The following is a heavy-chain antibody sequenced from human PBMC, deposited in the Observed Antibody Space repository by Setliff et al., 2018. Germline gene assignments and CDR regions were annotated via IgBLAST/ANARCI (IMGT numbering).Heavy chain of an antibody. CDR1: GGSISSSSYY. V-gene: IGHV4-39*07. J-gene: IGHJ3*02. CDR2: IYYGGSA. D-gene: IGHD3-22*01. Sequence: PSETLSLTCTVSGGSISSSSYYWGWIRQPPGKGLEWIGSIYYGGSAYYNPSLKSRVTISVDTSKNQFSLKLSSVTAADTAVYYCARGKIRITMIVVPTGGAFDIWGQGTVVTVSS. CDR3: ARGKIRITMIVVPTGGAFDI.